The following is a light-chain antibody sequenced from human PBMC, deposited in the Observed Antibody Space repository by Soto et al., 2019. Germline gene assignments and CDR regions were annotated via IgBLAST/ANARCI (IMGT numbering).Light chain of an antibody. CDR1: SSNIGSNT. CDR3: SARDDSLNGYG. CDR2: SNN. V-gene: IGLV1-44*01. Sequence: QTVVTQPPSASGTPGQRVTISCSGSSSNIGSNTVNWYQQLPGAAPTLLIYSNNQRPSWVPDRFSGSKSGTSASLAISGLQSDDEADYYCSARDDSLNGYGFGTVTKRTVL. J-gene: IGLJ1*01.